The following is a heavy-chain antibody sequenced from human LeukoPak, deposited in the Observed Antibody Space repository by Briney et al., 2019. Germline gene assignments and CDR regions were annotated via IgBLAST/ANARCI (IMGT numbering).Heavy chain of an antibody. V-gene: IGHV4-39*07. Sequence: PSETLSLTCTVSGGSISSSSYYWGWIRQPPGKGLEWIGSIYYSGSTYYNPSLKSRVTISVDTSKNQFSLKVSSVTAADTAVYYCARDQRSGYSGYDYYYYYMDVWGKGTTVTVSS. CDR1: GGSISSSSYY. D-gene: IGHD5-12*01. J-gene: IGHJ6*03. CDR3: ARDQRSGYSGYDYYYYYMDV. CDR2: IYYSGST.